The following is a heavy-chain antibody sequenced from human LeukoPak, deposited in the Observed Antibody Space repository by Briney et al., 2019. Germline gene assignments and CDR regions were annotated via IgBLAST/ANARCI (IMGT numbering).Heavy chain of an antibody. CDR3: AFLIREPQH. J-gene: IGHJ1*01. CDR2: TASDGGDI. D-gene: IGHD1-26*01. Sequence: PGGPLRLSCVVSGFTFSRYYMGWVRQSPGKGLEWVAMTASDGGDINYVDSVKGRFTIYRDNSKNTLYLQMNSLAAEDTAVYYCAFLIREPQHWGQGTLVTVSS. V-gene: IGHV3-7*01. CDR1: GFTFSRYY.